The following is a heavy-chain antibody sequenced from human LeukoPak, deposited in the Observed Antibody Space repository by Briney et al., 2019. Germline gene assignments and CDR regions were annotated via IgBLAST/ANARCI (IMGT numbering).Heavy chain of an antibody. Sequence: ASVKVSCKASGYTFTSYGISWVRQAPGQGLEWMGWISAYNGNINYAQKLQGRVTMTTDTSTSTAYMELRSLRSDDTAVYYCARGAPNCDFWSGYYIFYGMDVWGQGTTVTVSS. CDR2: ISAYNGNI. V-gene: IGHV1-18*01. D-gene: IGHD3-3*01. CDR3: ARGAPNCDFWSGYYIFYGMDV. J-gene: IGHJ6*02. CDR1: GYTFTSYG.